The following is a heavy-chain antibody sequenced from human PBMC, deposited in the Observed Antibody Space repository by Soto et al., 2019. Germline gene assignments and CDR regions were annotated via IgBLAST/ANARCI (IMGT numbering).Heavy chain of an antibody. Sequence: PGESLKISCKASGYSFTSNWIAWVRQMPGKGLEWMGIIFPGDSDTRYSPSFQGQVTISADKSISTAYLQWSSLKASDTAMYYCARHLYYYDSSGYSGLYYYGMDVWGQGTTVTVSS. J-gene: IGHJ6*02. V-gene: IGHV5-51*01. CDR3: ARHLYYYDSSGYSGLYYYGMDV. CDR2: IFPGDSDT. D-gene: IGHD3-22*01. CDR1: GYSFTSNW.